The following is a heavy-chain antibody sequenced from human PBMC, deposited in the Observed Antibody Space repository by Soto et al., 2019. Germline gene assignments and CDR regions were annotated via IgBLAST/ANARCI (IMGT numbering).Heavy chain of an antibody. CDR2: IYYSGST. V-gene: IGHV4-31*03. Sequence: SETLSLTCTVSGGSISSGGYYWSWIRQHPGKGLEWIGYIYYSGSTYYNPSLKSRVTISVDTSKNQCSLKLSSVTAADTAVYYCARGGYCSGGSCSYYFDYWGQGTLVTVSS. D-gene: IGHD2-15*01. CDR3: ARGGYCSGGSCSYYFDY. CDR1: GGSISSGGYY. J-gene: IGHJ4*02.